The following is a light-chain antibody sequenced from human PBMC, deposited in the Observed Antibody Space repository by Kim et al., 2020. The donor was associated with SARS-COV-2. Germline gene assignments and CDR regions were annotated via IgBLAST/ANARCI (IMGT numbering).Light chain of an antibody. V-gene: IGKV4-1*01. Sequence: DIVMTQSPDSLAVSLGERATIHRKSSQTLLQNSNNKNHLAWFQQKPRQPPKLLIYWTSTRESGVPDRFSGSGSGTDFTLTISSLQAEDVAVYYCQQYSRGYTFGQGTKLEI. J-gene: IGKJ2*01. CDR3: QQYSRGYT. CDR1: QTLLQNSNNKNH. CDR2: WTS.